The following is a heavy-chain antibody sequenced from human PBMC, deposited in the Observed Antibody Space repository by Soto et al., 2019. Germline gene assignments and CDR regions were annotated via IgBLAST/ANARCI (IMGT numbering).Heavy chain of an antibody. J-gene: IGHJ4*02. CDR3: AGSPNRYFLDY. D-gene: IGHD1-26*01. V-gene: IGHV4-30-4*08. CDR2: ISSSGST. CDR1: GGSITSGDDY. Sequence: SETLSLTCSVSGGSITSGDDYWTWIRQPPGTGLEWLGYISSSGSTYYNPSLKSRLTISLDTSGNQFSLTLSSVTAADTALYYCAGSPNRYFLDYWGQGTLVTVSS.